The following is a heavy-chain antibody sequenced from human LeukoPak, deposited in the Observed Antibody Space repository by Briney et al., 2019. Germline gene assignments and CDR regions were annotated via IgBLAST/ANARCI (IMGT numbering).Heavy chain of an antibody. CDR2: IKEDGSKK. V-gene: IGHV3-7*01. CDR1: GSKFNNHW. D-gene: IGHD2-2*01. J-gene: IGHJ4*02. Sequence: GGSLRLSCDASGSKFNNHWMSWIRQAPGKGLEWVAKIKEDGSKKKYVDSVKGRFTISRDNAQMSLNLQLTSLRAEDTAVYYCVREDDSSSSFDYWGQGTLVIVSS. CDR3: VREDDSSSSFDY.